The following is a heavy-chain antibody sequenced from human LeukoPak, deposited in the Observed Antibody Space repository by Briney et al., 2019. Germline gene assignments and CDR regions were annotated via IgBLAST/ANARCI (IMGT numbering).Heavy chain of an antibody. CDR1: GGSINNDY. V-gene: IGHV4-59*01. D-gene: IGHD5-24*01. J-gene: IGHJ3*02. CDR3: ARRRWQHSYNTFDI. Sequence: SETLSLTCTVSGGSINNDYWSWIRQPPGKGLDWIGYIYYRGTTDYNSSLKSRVTISIDTSRNQFSLKLNSVTAANTAVYYCARRRWQHSYNTFDIWGQGTMVTVSS. CDR2: IYYRGTT.